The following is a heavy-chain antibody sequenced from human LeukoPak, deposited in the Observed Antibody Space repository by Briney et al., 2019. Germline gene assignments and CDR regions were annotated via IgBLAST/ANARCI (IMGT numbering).Heavy chain of an antibody. V-gene: IGHV4-34*01. CDR3: ARGPRKAGIAAVYFDY. D-gene: IGHD6-13*01. Sequence: SETLSLTCAVYGGSFSGYYWSWIRQPPGKGLEWIGEINHSGSTNYNPSLKSRVTISVDTSKNQFSLRLSSVTAADTAVYYCARGPRKAGIAAVYFDYWGQGTLVTVSS. J-gene: IGHJ4*02. CDR1: GGSFSGYY. CDR2: INHSGST.